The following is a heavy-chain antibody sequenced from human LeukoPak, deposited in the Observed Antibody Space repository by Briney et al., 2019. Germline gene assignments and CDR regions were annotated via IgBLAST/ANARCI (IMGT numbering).Heavy chain of an antibody. D-gene: IGHD4-23*01. CDR3: ARGRNDTGGMFFDS. CDR1: AGSIRSYY. Sequence: SQTLSLTCTVSAGSIRSYYWSWLRQAPGKGLEWIGFISYSGYTSYSPSLKSRVAISVDTSKSQFSLRLSSLTAADTAIYYCARGRNDTGGMFFDSWAQGTLVTVSS. V-gene: IGHV4-59*01. J-gene: IGHJ4*02. CDR2: ISYSGYT.